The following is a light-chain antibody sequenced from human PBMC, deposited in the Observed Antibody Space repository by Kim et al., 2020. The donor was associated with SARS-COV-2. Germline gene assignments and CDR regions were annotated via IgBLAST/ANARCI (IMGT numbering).Light chain of an antibody. J-gene: IGKJ3*01. V-gene: IGKV3-20*01. CDR2: GAS. CDR1: QSVSSSY. Sequence: EIVLTQSPGTLSLSPGERATLSCRASQSVSSSYLAWYQQKPGQAPRLLIYGASSRATGIPDRFRGSGSGTDFTLTISRLEPEDFAVYYCQQYGSSPRITFGPGTKVDIK. CDR3: QQYGSSPRIT.